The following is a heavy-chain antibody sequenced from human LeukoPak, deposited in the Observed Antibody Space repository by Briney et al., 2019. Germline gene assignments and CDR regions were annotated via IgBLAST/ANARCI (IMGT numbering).Heavy chain of an antibody. D-gene: IGHD2-15*01. V-gene: IGHV3-7*01. CDR2: IKQDGDET. J-gene: IGHJ4*02. CDR1: GFTFSSYW. Sequence: PGGSLRLSCAASGFTFSSYWMSWVRQAPGKGLEWVANIKQDGDETYYVDSVKGRFTISRDNAKKSLYLQMNSLRVEDTAVYFCAREASGSGCLDYWGQGTLVTASS. CDR3: AREASGSGCLDY.